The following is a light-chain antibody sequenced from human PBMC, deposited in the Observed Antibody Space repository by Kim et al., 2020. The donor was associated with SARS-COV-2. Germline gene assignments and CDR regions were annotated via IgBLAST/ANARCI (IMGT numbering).Light chain of an antibody. Sequence: SVATGESATLSSRASQSVSTNLSWYQQTPDQAPRLLIYGASTRATGVPARCSGSGSATDFTLTISSVQSEDVAGYYCQHYVNWPAFGQGTRLEIK. J-gene: IGKJ5*01. CDR1: QSVSTN. CDR2: GAS. CDR3: QHYVNWPA. V-gene: IGKV3-15*01.